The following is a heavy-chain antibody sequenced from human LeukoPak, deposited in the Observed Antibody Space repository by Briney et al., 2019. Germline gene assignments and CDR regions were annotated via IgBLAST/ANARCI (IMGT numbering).Heavy chain of an antibody. CDR2: IRYDGSNK. D-gene: IGHD6-19*01. V-gene: IGHV3-30*02. Sequence: PGGSLRLSCAASGFTFSSYGMHWVRQAPGKGLEWVAFIRYDGSNKYYADSVKGRFTISRDNAKNSLYLQMNSLRAEDTAVYYCARDLRVGIAVAGTAPYWGQGTLVTVSS. J-gene: IGHJ4*02. CDR1: GFTFSSYG. CDR3: ARDLRVGIAVAGTAPY.